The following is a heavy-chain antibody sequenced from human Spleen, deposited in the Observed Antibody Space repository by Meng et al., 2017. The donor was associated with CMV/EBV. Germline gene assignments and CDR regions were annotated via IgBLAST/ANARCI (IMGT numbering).Heavy chain of an antibody. V-gene: IGHV1-46*01. D-gene: IGHD5-12*01. CDR2: INPAGGGT. Sequence: ASVKVSCKASGYTFTSDYIHWVRQAPGQGLEWMGLINPAGGGTSYPQKFHGRITVTRDTSISTAYMELNSLGSDDTGVYYCASPLRGGYDPYNWGPGTLVTVSS. CDR1: GYTFTSDY. J-gene: IGHJ4*02. CDR3: ASPLRGGYDPYN.